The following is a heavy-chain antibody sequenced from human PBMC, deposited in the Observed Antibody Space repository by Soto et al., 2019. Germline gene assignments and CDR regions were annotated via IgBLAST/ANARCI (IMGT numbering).Heavy chain of an antibody. D-gene: IGHD3-22*01. J-gene: IGHJ4*02. CDR3: ARVWGDSSGYFYDDY. CDR2: IHSSGST. CDR1: GGSISGYH. Sequence: QVHLQESGPGLVKPSETLSLTCTVSGGSISGYHWSWIRQPPGKGLEWFGYIHSSGSTNYNPSLESRVTMSVDTSKNQFSLKLSSVTAADTAVYYCARVWGDSSGYFYDDYWGQGTLVTVSS. V-gene: IGHV4-59*01.